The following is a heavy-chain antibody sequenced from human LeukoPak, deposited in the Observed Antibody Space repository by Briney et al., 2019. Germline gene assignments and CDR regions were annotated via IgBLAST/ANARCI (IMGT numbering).Heavy chain of an antibody. CDR3: ARLNTGYYYMDV. D-gene: IGHD5-18*01. V-gene: IGHV4-4*09. CDR2: IYTSGST. Sequence: SETLSLTCTVSGGSISGYYWSWIRQPPGKGLEWIGYIYTSGSTNYNPSLKSRVTISVDTSKNQFSLKLSSVTAADTAVYYCARLNTGYYYMDVWGKGTTVTVSS. J-gene: IGHJ6*03. CDR1: GGSISGYY.